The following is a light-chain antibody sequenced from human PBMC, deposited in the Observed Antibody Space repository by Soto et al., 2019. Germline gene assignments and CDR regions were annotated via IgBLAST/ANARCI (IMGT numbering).Light chain of an antibody. V-gene: IGLV2-8*01. Sequence: QSALTQPPSASGSPGQSVTISCTGTSSDVGGYNYVSWYQQHPGKAPKLMIYEVTKRPSGVPHRFSGSKSGNTASLTVSGLQAEDEADYYCSSYAGRNNVVFGGGTKVTVL. CDR3: SSYAGRNNVV. CDR1: SSDVGGYNY. CDR2: EVT. J-gene: IGLJ2*01.